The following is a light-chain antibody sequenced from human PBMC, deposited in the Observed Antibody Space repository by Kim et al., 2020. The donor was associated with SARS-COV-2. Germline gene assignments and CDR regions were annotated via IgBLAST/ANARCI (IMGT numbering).Light chain of an antibody. Sequence: SRGQGATPSCTASQSIGSNLAWYRKKPSQAPRPLIYGASTRTTAIPARFSGSGSGTEFTLTISSLQSEDFAVYFSKQYNNWAPRTFGGGTKV. CDR3: KQYNNWAPRT. J-gene: IGKJ4*01. CDR2: GAS. CDR1: QSIGSN. V-gene: IGKV3-15*01.